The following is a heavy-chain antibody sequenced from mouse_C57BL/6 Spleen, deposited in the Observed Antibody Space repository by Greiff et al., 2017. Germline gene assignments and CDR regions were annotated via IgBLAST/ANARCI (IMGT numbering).Heavy chain of an antibody. D-gene: IGHD2-4*01. CDR2: IDPSDSYT. J-gene: IGHJ3*01. CDR3: GGGLRQEGFAY. Sequence: QVQLQQPGAELVKPGASVKLSCKASGYTFTSYWMQWVKQRPGQGLEWIGEIDPSDSYTNYNQKFKGKATLTVDTSSSTAYMQLISLTSEDSAVYYCGGGLRQEGFAYWGQGTLVTVSA. CDR1: GYTFTSYW. V-gene: IGHV1-50*01.